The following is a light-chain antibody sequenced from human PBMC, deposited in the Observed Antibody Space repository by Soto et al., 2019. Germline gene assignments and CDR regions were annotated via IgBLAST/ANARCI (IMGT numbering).Light chain of an antibody. V-gene: IGKV3-20*01. CDR1: QSLSSSY. CDR2: GTS. Sequence: EIVMTQAPGTLSLSPGERYTLSCRASQSLSSSYLAWYQQKPGQAPXLXXYGTSIRATGIPDRFSGSGSGTDFTLTITRLEPEDFAVYYCQRFGTSPPWTFGQGTKVDIK. J-gene: IGKJ1*01. CDR3: QRFGTSPPWT.